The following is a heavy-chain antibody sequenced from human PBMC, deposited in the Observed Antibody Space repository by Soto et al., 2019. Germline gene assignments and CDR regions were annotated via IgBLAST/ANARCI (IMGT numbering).Heavy chain of an antibody. D-gene: IGHD2-21*01. CDR1: GYTFTSYY. Sequence: QLQLVQSGAEVKKPGASVKVSCKASGYTFTSYYMHWVRQAPGQGLEWMGIINPSGGSTSYAQKFHVRVTMTRDTSTSTVYMEVSSLRSEDTAVYYCARATRGGAFHACDIWGQGTMVTVSS. J-gene: IGHJ3*02. CDR3: ARATRGGAFHACDI. V-gene: IGHV1-46*01. CDR2: INPSGGST.